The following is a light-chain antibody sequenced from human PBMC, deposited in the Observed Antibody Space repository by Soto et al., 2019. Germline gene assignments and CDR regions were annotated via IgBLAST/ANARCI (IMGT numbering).Light chain of an antibody. CDR3: SSYTSSTIYV. CDR1: SSDVGGYKY. CDR2: AVS. J-gene: IGLJ1*01. Sequence: QSALTDPAWVSGSLGQSITISCTGTSSDVGGYKYVSWYQQHPGKAPKLMIYAVSNRPSGVSNRFSGSKSGNTASLTISGLQAEEEADYYCSSYTSSTIYVFGAGSKVTAL. V-gene: IGLV2-14*01.